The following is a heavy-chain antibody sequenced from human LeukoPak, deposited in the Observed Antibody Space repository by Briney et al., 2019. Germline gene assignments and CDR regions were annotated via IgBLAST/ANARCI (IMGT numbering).Heavy chain of an antibody. CDR2: ISYDGSNK. CDR3: AKDLIHYTYGPTYYYGMDV. Sequence: HSGRSLRLSCAASGFTFTNYAMHWVRQAPGRGLEWVAVISYDGSNKYYADSVKGRFTISRDDSKNTLYLQMNSLRGDDTAVYYCAKDLIHYTYGPTYYYGMDVWGQGTTVTVSS. V-gene: IGHV3-30*18. D-gene: IGHD5-18*01. CDR1: GFTFTNYA. J-gene: IGHJ6*02.